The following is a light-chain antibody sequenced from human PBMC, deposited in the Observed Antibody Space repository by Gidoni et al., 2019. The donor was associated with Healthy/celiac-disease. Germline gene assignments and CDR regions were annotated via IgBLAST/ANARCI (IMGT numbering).Light chain of an antibody. CDR1: QSVSSSY. J-gene: IGKJ2*01. CDR3: QQYGSTPNT. Sequence: ILLTQSPGTLSLAPGERATLFCRASQSVSSSYLAWYQQKPGQAPKLLIYGASSRATGIPDRFSGSGSGTDFTLTISRLEPEDFAVYYCQQYGSTPNTFXQXTKLEIK. V-gene: IGKV3-20*01. CDR2: GAS.